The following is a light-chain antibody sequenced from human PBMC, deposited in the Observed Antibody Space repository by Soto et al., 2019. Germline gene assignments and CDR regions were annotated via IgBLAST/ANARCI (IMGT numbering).Light chain of an antibody. V-gene: IGKV4-1*01. CDR2: WAS. J-gene: IGKJ5*01. Sequence: DIVMTQSPDSLAVSLGERATINCKSSQSVLYTSNDRNYLAWYQQKPGQPPKLLIYWASTRDPGVPDRFSGSGSGTDFTLTISSLQAEDVAVYYCQQYYGNLITFGQGTRLEIK. CDR3: QQYYGNLIT. CDR1: QSVLYTSNDRNY.